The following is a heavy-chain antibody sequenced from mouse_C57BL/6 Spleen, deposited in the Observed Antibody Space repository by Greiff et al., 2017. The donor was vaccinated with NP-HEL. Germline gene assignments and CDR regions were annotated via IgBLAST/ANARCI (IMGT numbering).Heavy chain of an antibody. J-gene: IGHJ4*01. CDR2: INPSNGGT. Sequence: QVQLQQSGTELVKPGASVKLSCKASGYTFTSYWMHWVKQRPGQGLEWIGNINPSNGGTNYNEKFKSKATLTVDKSSSTAYMQLSSLTSEDSAVYYCARWGNLHYYAMDYWGQGTSVTVSS. D-gene: IGHD2-1*01. V-gene: IGHV1-53*01. CDR1: GYTFTSYW. CDR3: ARWGNLHYYAMDY.